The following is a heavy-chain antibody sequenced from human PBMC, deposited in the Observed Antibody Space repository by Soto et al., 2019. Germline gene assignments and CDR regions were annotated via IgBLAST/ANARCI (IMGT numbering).Heavy chain of an antibody. D-gene: IGHD3-9*01. J-gene: IGHJ4*02. V-gene: IGHV1-69*13. Sequence: ASVKVSCKASGGTFSSYAISWVRQAPGQGLEWMGGIIPIFGTANYAQKFQGRVTITADESTSTAYMELSSLRSEDTAVYYCARRYDILTGYHDYWGQGTLVTVSS. CDR1: GGTFSSYA. CDR2: IIPIFGTA. CDR3: ARRYDILTGYHDY.